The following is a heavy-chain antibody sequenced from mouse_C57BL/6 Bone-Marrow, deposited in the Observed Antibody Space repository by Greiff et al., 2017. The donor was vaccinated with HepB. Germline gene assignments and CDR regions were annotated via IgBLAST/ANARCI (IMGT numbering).Heavy chain of an antibody. CDR1: GYTFTSYW. CDR2: IDPSDSYT. D-gene: IGHD1-1*01. J-gene: IGHJ2*01. CDR3: ARITTVVVGDY. V-gene: IGHV1-50*01. Sequence: VKLVESGAELVKPGASVKLSCKASGYTFTSYWMQWVKQRPGQGLEWIGEIDPSDSYTNYNQKFKGKATLTVDTSSSTAYMQLSSLTSEDSAVYYCARITTVVVGDYWGQGTTLTVSS.